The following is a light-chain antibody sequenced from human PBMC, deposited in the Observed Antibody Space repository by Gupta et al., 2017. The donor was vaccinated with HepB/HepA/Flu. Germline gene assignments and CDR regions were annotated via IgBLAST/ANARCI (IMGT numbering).Light chain of an antibody. CDR2: GAS. J-gene: IGKJ3*01. CDR3: QQYGRSPLS. V-gene: IGKV3-20*01. CDR1: QSVSSNY. Sequence: ESVLTQSPGTLSLSRGDRATLSCRASQSVSSNYLAWYQQRPGQAPRLLIYGASRRATGIPDRFSGSGSGTDFILTISRLEPEDFVVYYCQQYGRSPLSFGPGTKV.